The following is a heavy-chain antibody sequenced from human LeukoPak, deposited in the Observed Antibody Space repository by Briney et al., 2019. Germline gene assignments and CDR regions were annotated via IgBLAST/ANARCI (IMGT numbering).Heavy chain of an antibody. CDR3: ARGPKTGYCSGGSCYGGVYFDY. CDR2: IYYSGST. CDR1: GYSISSGYY. Sequence: SETLSLTCTVSGYSISSGYYWGWIRQPPGKGLEWIGSIYYSGSTYYNPSLKSRVTISVDTSKNQFSLKLSSVTAADTAVYYCARGPKTGYCSGGSCYGGVYFDYWGQGTLVTVSS. D-gene: IGHD2-15*01. J-gene: IGHJ4*02. V-gene: IGHV4-38-2*02.